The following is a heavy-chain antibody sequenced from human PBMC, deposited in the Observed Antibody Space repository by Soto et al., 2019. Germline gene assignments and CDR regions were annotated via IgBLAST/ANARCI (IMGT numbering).Heavy chain of an antibody. V-gene: IGHV3-30*03. CDR2: ISYDGTNK. J-gene: IGHJ5*02. Sequence: VQLVESGGGVVQPGRSLRLSCAASGFTINSYGMHWVRQSPGKGLEWVAVISYDGTNKDYVDSVKGRFTISRDISKNTVYLQMNSLRPEDTAVYYCAIFIVIQPAATFPWCQGTLVTGSS. CDR3: AIFIVIQPAATFP. D-gene: IGHD5-18*01. CDR1: GFTINSYG.